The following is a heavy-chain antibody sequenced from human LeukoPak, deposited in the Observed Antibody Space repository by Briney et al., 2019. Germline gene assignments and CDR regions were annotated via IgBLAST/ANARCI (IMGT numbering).Heavy chain of an antibody. CDR1: GFTVSSTY. CDR3: ARGGRRDGYRFDY. D-gene: IGHD5-24*01. V-gene: IGHV3-53*01. J-gene: IGHJ4*02. Sequence: PGGSLRLSCAASGFTVSSTYMNRVRQAPGRGLEWVSIIYSGGSTYYAESVRGRFTISRDNSKNTLYLQMNSLRAEDTALYYCARGGRRDGYRFDYWGQGTLVTVSS. CDR2: IYSGGST.